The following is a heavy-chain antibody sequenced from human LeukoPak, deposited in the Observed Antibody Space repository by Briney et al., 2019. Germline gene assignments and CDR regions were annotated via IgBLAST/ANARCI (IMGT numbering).Heavy chain of an antibody. Sequence: SETLSLTCTVSGGSISSGSYYWSWIRQPAGKGLEWIGRIYTSGSTNYNPSLKSRITISLDTSKNQFSLNLNSVTAADTAVYYCARHYVFVSGGSSFDYWGQGTLVTVSS. CDR2: IYTSGST. V-gene: IGHV4-61*02. J-gene: IGHJ4*02. D-gene: IGHD3-16*01. CDR1: GGSISSGSYY. CDR3: ARHYVFVSGGSSFDY.